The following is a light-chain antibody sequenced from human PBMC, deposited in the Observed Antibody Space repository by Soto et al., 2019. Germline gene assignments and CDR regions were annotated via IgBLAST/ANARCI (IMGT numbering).Light chain of an antibody. CDR1: QSVSSY. V-gene: IGKV3-11*01. Sequence: EIVLTQSPATLSLSPGERATLSCRASQSVSSYLAWYQQKPGQAPRLLIYDASNRATGIPARFSGSGSGTDVTLTISSREPEDFAVYYCQQRSNWPRGGTFGPGTKVDIK. CDR3: QQRSNWPRGGT. CDR2: DAS. J-gene: IGKJ3*01.